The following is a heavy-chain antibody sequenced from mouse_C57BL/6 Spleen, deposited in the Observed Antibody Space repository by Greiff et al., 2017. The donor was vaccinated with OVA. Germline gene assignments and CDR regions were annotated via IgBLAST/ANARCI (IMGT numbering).Heavy chain of an antibody. D-gene: IGHD1-1*01. CDR1: GFTFNTYA. V-gene: IGHV10-3*01. J-gene: IGHJ4*01. CDR3: VRETYLDYGSSYAMDY. CDR2: IRSKSSNYAT. Sequence: EVQLVESGGGLVQPKGSLKLSCAASGFTFNTYAMHWVRQAPGKGLEWVARIRSKSSNYATYYADSVKDRFTISRDDSQSMLYLQMNNLKTEDTAMYYCVRETYLDYGSSYAMDYWGQGTSVTVSS.